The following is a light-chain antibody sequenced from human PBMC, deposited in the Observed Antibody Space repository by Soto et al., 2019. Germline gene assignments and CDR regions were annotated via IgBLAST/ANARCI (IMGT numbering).Light chain of an antibody. J-gene: IGKJ1*01. CDR1: QRISSSS. CDR2: DAS. CDR3: QQRGGSPPTWT. V-gene: IGKV3-20*01. Sequence: EIVLAQSPATLSVSPGERATLSFSASQRISSSSLAWYQQKPGQAPRLLIYDASKRATGIPDRFSGSGSGTDFTLTISRLEPEDFAVYYCQQRGGSPPTWTFGQGTKVDIK.